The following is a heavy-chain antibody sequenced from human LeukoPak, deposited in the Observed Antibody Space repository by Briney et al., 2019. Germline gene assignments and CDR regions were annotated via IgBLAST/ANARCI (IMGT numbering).Heavy chain of an antibody. CDR2: INAGNGNT. D-gene: IGHD5-18*01. CDR1: GYTFTSYA. Sequence: ASVKVSCKASGYTFTSYAMHWVRQAPGQRLEWMGWINAGNGNTKYSQKFQGRVTITRDTSASTAYMELSSLRSEDTAVYYCAREGQDTAMVYWYFDLWGRGTLVTVSS. CDR3: AREGQDTAMVYWYFDL. J-gene: IGHJ2*01. V-gene: IGHV1-3*01.